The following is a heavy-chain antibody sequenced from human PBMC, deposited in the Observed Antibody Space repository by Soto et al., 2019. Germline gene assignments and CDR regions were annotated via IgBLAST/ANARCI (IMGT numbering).Heavy chain of an antibody. CDR1: GRSLCDEYH. CDR3: ARQPTVTTTRRFLDS. CDR2: ISYTRTT. V-gene: IGHV4-30-4*08. D-gene: IGHD4-17*01. Sequence: SETLSLPCTVSGRSLCDEYHWTCIRQSTAKCLEWNAYISYTRTTYYNPSLQGRVSFPANTSKNQFSLRLASLAAADTPVYYCARQPTVTTTRRFLDSWGQGSLVTVSS. J-gene: IGHJ5*01.